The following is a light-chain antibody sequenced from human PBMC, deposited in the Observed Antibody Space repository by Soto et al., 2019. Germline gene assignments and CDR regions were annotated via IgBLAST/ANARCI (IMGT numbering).Light chain of an antibody. Sequence: QSALTQPPSASGSPGQAVTISCTGTTSDVGGYNYVSWYQQHPGKAPKLMIYEVNKRPSGVPDRFSGDKSGNTASLTVSGLQAEDEADYYCDSYAGSNTVVFGGGTKLTVL. J-gene: IGLJ2*01. V-gene: IGLV2-8*01. CDR3: DSYAGSNTVV. CDR1: TSDVGGYNY. CDR2: EVN.